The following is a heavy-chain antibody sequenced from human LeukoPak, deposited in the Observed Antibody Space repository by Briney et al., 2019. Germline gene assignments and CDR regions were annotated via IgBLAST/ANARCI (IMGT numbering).Heavy chain of an antibody. CDR3: ARAAITAAGTRYFQH. V-gene: IGHV1-18*01. CDR2: ISAYNGNT. D-gene: IGHD6-13*01. CDR1: GYTFTSYG. Sequence: VASVKVSCKASGYTFTSYGISWVRQAPGQGLEWMGWISAYNGNTNFAQKLQGRVTMTTDTSTSTAYMELRSLRSDDTAVYYCARAAITAAGTRYFQHWGQGALVTVSS. J-gene: IGHJ1*01.